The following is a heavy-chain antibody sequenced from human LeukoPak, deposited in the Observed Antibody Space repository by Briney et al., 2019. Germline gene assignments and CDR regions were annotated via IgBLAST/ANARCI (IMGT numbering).Heavy chain of an antibody. V-gene: IGHV3-11*01. D-gene: IGHD6-19*01. Sequence: PGASLRLSCAASGFTFSDYYMSCIRQAPRKGLEWGSYISSSGSTIYYADSVKGRFTVSRDNAKNSLYVQMNSLRAEDTAVYYCAREAAVAGTVFDYWGQGTLVTVSS. CDR3: AREAAVAGTVFDY. J-gene: IGHJ4*02. CDR1: GFTFSDYY. CDR2: ISSSGSTI.